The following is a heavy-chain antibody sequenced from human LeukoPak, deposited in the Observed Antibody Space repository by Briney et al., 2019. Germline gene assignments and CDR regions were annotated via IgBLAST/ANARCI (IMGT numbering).Heavy chain of an antibody. CDR3: ARSDFWSGYNAFDI. Sequence: ASVKVPCKASGYTFTSYGISWVRQAPGQGLEWMGWISAYNGNTNYAQKLQGRVTMTTDTSTSTAYMELRSLRSDDTAVYYCARSDFWSGYNAFDIWGQGTMVTVSS. CDR1: GYTFTSYG. V-gene: IGHV1-18*01. J-gene: IGHJ3*02. D-gene: IGHD3-3*01. CDR2: ISAYNGNT.